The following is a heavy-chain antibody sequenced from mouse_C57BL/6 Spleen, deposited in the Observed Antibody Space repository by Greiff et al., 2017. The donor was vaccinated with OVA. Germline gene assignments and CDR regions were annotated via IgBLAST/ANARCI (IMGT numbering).Heavy chain of an antibody. Sequence: QVQLQQPGAELVKPGASVQLSCKASGYTFTSYWMHWVKQRPGQGLEWIGMIHPNSGSTNYYEKFKSKAPLNVDKSSSTAYMQRSSLTSEDAAVYYCAKSAGFDYWGQGTTLTVSS. CDR1: GYTFTSYW. J-gene: IGHJ2*01. V-gene: IGHV1-64*01. CDR3: AKSAGFDY. CDR2: IHPNSGST.